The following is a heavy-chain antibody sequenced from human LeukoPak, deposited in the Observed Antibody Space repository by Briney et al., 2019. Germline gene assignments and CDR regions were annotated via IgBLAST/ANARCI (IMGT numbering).Heavy chain of an antibody. CDR1: GYTFTGYY. CDR2: INPNSGGT. D-gene: IGHD3-9*01. Sequence: GASVKVSCKASGYTFTGYYMHWVRQAPGQGLEWMGWINPNSGGTNYAQKFQGRVNMTRDTSISTAYMELSRLRSDVTAVYYCAGGGMDYDILTGYYGWFDPWGQGTLVTVSS. V-gene: IGHV1-2*02. J-gene: IGHJ5*02. CDR3: AGGGMDYDILTGYYGWFDP.